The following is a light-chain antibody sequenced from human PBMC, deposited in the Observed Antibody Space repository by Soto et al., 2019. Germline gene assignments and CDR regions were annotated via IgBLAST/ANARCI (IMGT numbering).Light chain of an antibody. CDR1: QSVSSN. J-gene: IGKJ5*01. Sequence: EIVMTQSPATLSVSPGERATLSCRASQSVSSNLAWYQQKPGQAPRLLISGAPNRATGIQDRFSGSGSGTAFILSISRLEPEDFALYYCQQYGSSVTCGQGTRLEIK. V-gene: IGKV3-20*01. CDR3: QQYGSSVT. CDR2: GAP.